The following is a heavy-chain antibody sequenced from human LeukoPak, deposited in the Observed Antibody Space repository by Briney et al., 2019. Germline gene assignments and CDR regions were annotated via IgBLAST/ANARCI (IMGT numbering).Heavy chain of an antibody. V-gene: IGHV4-59*01. Sequence: SETLSLTCTVSGGSISGYYWSWIRQPPGKGLEWIGYIYYSGRTSYNPSLKSRVTMSVDTSKNQFSLKLSSVTAADTAVYYCARAKLYDSSGSFDYWGQGTLVTVSS. CDR3: ARAKLYDSSGSFDY. D-gene: IGHD3-22*01. CDR1: GGSISGYY. J-gene: IGHJ4*02. CDR2: IYYSGRT.